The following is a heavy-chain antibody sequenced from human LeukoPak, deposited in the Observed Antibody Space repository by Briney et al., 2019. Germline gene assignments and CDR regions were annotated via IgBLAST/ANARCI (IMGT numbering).Heavy chain of an antibody. CDR3: ARDRSSPNFDY. CDR2: ISSSSSYI. Sequence: GGSLRLSSAASGFTLSPYTVNWVRQAPGKRLEWVSSISSSSSYIYYADAVKGRFTISRDNANNSLYLQMNSLRAEDTSVYFCARDRSSPNFDYWGQGTLVTVSS. J-gene: IGHJ4*02. CDR1: GFTLSPYT. V-gene: IGHV3-21*06. D-gene: IGHD6-13*01.